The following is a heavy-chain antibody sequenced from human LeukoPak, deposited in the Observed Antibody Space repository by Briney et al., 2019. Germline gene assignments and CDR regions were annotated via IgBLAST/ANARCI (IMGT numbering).Heavy chain of an antibody. J-gene: IGHJ4*02. Sequence: ASVKVSCKASGGTFSSHAISWVRQAPGQGLEWVGGLIPVFGTTNYAEKFQGRVTITTDESTRTSYMELRSLKSDDTAVYYCARGTYSSGWYGRWVWDQVYWGQGTLVTVSS. CDR1: GGTFSSHA. V-gene: IGHV1-69*05. CDR3: ARGTYSSGWYGRWVWDQVY. CDR2: LIPVFGTT. D-gene: IGHD6-19*01.